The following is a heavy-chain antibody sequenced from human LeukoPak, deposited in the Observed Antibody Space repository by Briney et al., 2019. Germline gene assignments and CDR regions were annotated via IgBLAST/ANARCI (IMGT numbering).Heavy chain of an antibody. D-gene: IGHD6-19*01. CDR1: GDPISSTHYY. Sequence: SETLSLTCTVSGDPISSTHYYWGWIRPPPEKRPEWIGNIYYSGSSYYNPSLQSRGTISVDSSKNQFSLRLSSVTAADTAVCYCARILILSSGWTPFDYWGQGALVTVSS. J-gene: IGHJ4*02. CDR2: IYYSGSS. CDR3: ARILILSSGWTPFDY. V-gene: IGHV4-39*01.